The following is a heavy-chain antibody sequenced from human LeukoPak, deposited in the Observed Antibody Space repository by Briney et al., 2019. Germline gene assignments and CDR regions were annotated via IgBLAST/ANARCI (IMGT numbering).Heavy chain of an antibody. CDR2: IRQDGSEK. J-gene: IGHJ6*03. V-gene: IGHV3-7*01. CDR3: ARDPHTALNYYYMDV. D-gene: IGHD5-18*01. CDR1: GFTFSNYW. Sequence: GGSLRLSCAASGFTFSNYWMSWVRPAPGEGLEWVANIRQDGSEKYHVDSVKGRFTISRDNAKNSLYLQMSSLRAEDTAVYYCARDPHTALNYYYMDVWGKGTTVSISS.